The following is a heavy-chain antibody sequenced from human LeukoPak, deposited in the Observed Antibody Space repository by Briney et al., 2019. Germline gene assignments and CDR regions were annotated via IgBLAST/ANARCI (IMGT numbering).Heavy chain of an antibody. Sequence: PGGSLRLSCAASGFTVSSNYMSWVRQAPGKGLEWVSVIYSGGSTYYADSVKGRFTISRDSSKNTLYLQMNSLRAEDTAVYYCAKVYGDDNTPYYFDYWGQGTLVTVSS. CDR2: IYSGGST. D-gene: IGHD4-17*01. CDR1: GFTVSSNY. CDR3: AKVYGDDNTPYYFDY. V-gene: IGHV3-53*01. J-gene: IGHJ4*02.